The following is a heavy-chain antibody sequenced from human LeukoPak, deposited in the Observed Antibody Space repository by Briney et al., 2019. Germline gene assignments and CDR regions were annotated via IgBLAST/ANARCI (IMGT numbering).Heavy chain of an antibody. CDR3: ARGSVTIDY. J-gene: IGHJ4*02. CDR2: INHSGST. D-gene: IGHD4-17*01. Sequence: KPSETLSLTCAVYGGSFSGYYWSWIRQPPGKGLEWIGEINHSGSTNYNPSLKNRVTISVDTSKNQFSLKLSSVTAANTAVYYCARGSVTIDYWGQGTLVTVSS. V-gene: IGHV4-34*01. CDR1: GGSFSGYY.